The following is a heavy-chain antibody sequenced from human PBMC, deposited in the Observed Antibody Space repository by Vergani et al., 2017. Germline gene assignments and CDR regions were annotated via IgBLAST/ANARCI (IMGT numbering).Heavy chain of an antibody. Sequence: QVQLVQSGAEVKKPGASVKVFCKASGYTFTGYYMHWVRQAPGQGLEWMGCINPNSGGTNYAQKFQGRVTMTRDTSISTAYMGLSRLRSDDTGVYYCARAVAGDCFDYWSQGTMVTVCS. CDR3: ARAVAGDCFDY. J-gene: IGHJ4*02. D-gene: IGHD6-13*01. V-gene: IGHV1-2*02. CDR1: GYTFTGYY. CDR2: INPNSGGT.